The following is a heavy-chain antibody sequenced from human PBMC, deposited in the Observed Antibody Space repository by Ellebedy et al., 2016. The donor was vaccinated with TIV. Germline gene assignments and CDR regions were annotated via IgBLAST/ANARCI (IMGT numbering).Heavy chain of an antibody. J-gene: IGHJ6*02. D-gene: IGHD5-12*01. V-gene: IGHV5-51*01. Sequence: GESLKISXKGSGSSFTSYWIGWVRQMPGKGLEWMGIIYPGDSDTRYSPSFQGQVTISADKSISTAYLQWSSLKASDTAMYYCARQAVATIKGVDSSLGYYYYGMDVWGQGTTVTVSS. CDR2: IYPGDSDT. CDR3: ARQAVATIKGVDSSLGYYYYGMDV. CDR1: GSSFTSYW.